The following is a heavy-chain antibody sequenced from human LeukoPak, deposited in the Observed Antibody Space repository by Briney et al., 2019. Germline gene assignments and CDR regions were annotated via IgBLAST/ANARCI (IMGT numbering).Heavy chain of an antibody. V-gene: IGHV4-34*01. CDR1: GGSFSGYY. D-gene: IGHD3-9*01. CDR3: ARGDYDVLTNWFDP. CDR2: INHSGST. J-gene: IGHJ5*02. Sequence: ETLSLTCAVYGGSFSGYYWSWIRQPPGKGLEWIGEINHSGSTNYNPSLKSRVTISVDTSKNQFSLKLSSVTAADTAVYYCARGDYDVLTNWFDPWGQGTLVTVSS.